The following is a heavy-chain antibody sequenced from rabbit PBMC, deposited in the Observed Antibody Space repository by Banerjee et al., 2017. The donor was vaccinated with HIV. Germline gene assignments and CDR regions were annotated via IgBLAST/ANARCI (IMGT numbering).Heavy chain of an antibody. D-gene: IGHD1-1*01. V-gene: IGHV1S47*01. CDR2: IDPVFGST. Sequence: QEQLVESGGGLVRPGGSMKLSCKASGFDFSYYGVSWVRQAPGKGLERIGYIDPVFGSTFYASWVNGRFTISSHNAQNTLYLQLNSLTAADTATYFCVRDQAHMLDLWGPGTFVTVS. CDR3: VRDQAHMLDL. CDR1: GFDFSYYG. J-gene: IGHJ4*01.